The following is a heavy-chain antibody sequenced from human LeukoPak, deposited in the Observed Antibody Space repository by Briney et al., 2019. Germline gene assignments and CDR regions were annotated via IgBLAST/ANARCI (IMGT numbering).Heavy chain of an antibody. D-gene: IGHD6-19*01. CDR2: IKSKSDSGTT. J-gene: IGHJ5*01. V-gene: IGHV3-15*01. Sequence: PGGSLRLSCAASGFSISNAWMSWVRQAPGKGLEWVGRIKSKSDSGTTEYATPVKGRFTISREDSKNTLYLQMNSLKTEDSAVYYCARPISGGLAVTADWFDSWGQGTLVIVS. CDR1: GFSISNAW. CDR3: ARPISGGLAVTADWFDS.